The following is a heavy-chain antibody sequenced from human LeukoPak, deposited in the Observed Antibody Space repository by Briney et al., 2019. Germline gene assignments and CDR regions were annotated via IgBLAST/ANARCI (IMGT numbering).Heavy chain of an antibody. J-gene: IGHJ4*02. V-gene: IGHV1-2*02. CDR1: GYTFTGYY. D-gene: IGHD6-13*01. Sequence: ASVKVSCKASGYTFTGYYMLWVRQAPGQGLEWMGWINPNSDGTNYAQKFQGRVTMTRDTSIGTAYMELSRLRSDDTAVYYCATMYSSSWERNFDYWGQGTLVTVSS. CDR3: ATMYSSSWERNFDY. CDR2: INPNSDGT.